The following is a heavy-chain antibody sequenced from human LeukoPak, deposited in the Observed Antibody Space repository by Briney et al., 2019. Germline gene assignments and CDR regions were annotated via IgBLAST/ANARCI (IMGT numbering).Heavy chain of an antibody. CDR3: ARGAISMIRGVVITDWYLDL. Sequence: GGSLRLSCAASEFSVGSNYMTWVRQAPGKGLEWVSLIYSGGSTYYADSVKGRFTISRDNSKNTLYLQMNSLRAEDTAVYYCARGAISMIRGVVITDWYLDLWGRGTLVTVSS. CDR2: IYSGGST. CDR1: EFSVGSNY. V-gene: IGHV3-66*01. J-gene: IGHJ2*01. D-gene: IGHD3-10*01.